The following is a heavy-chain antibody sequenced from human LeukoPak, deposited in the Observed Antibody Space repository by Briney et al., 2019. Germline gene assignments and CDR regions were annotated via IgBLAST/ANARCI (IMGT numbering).Heavy chain of an antibody. CDR1: GFTFSSYG. D-gene: IGHD3-3*01. Sequence: GGSLRLSCAASGFTFSSYGMHWVRQAPGKGLEWVAFIRYDGSNKYYADSVKGRFTISRDNSKNTLYLQMNSLRAEDTAVYYCAKHYDFWSGYSFDYWGQGTLVAVSS. CDR2: IRYDGSNK. CDR3: AKHYDFWSGYSFDY. J-gene: IGHJ4*02. V-gene: IGHV3-30*02.